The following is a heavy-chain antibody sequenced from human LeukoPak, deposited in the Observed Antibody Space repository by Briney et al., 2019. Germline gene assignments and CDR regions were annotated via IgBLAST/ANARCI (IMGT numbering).Heavy chain of an antibody. D-gene: IGHD2-15*01. J-gene: IGHJ4*02. V-gene: IGHV4-39*01. CDR2: IYYSGST. CDR3: AGYCSGGSCYLDYGDYGTGVDY. Sequence: SETLSLTCTVSGGPISSSSYYWGWIRQSPGKGLEWIGSIYYSGSTYYNPSLKSRVTISVDTSKNQSSLKLSSVTAADTAVYYCAGYCSGGSCYLDYGDYGTGVDYWGQGTLVTVSS. CDR1: GGPISSSSYY.